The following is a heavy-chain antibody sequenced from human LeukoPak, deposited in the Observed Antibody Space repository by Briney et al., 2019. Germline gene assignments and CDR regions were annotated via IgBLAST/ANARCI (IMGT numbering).Heavy chain of an antibody. CDR1: GYTFTDYG. CDR2: INPNSGGT. D-gene: IGHD2-15*01. Sequence: ASVKVSCKTSGYTFTDYGIMWVRQAPGQGLEWMGWINPNSGGTKYAQKFQGRVTMTRDTSISTAYMELSRLRSDDTAVYYCARGDIYFDFWGQGTLVTVSS. V-gene: IGHV1-2*02. J-gene: IGHJ4*02. CDR3: ARGDIYFDF.